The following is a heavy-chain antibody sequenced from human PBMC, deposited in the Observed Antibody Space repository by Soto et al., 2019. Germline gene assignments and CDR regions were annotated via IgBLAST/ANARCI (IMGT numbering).Heavy chain of an antibody. D-gene: IGHD3-10*01. J-gene: IGHJ6*02. V-gene: IGHV3-33*01. Sequence: GGSLRLSCASSGFTFSSYGMHLVRQAPGKGLEWVAVIWYDGSNKYYADSVKGRFTISRDNSKNTLYLQMNSLRAEDTAVYYCARDNMIYGSGLSYYYYYGMDVWGQGTAVTVSS. CDR3: ARDNMIYGSGLSYYYYYGMDV. CDR1: GFTFSSYG. CDR2: IWYDGSNK.